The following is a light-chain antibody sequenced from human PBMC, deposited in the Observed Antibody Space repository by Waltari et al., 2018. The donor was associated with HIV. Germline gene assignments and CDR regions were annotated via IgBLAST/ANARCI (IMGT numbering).Light chain of an antibody. V-gene: IGLV3-21*03. CDR1: NPDHQA. Sequence: SVLTQPPSVSVAPGKTARITCGGNNPDHQAVHWYQQVPAQAPRLVMYDDSDRPPGVPARFSGSNSGNTATLTISRVEVGDEADYYCQVWHAKSDHWVFGGGTRLAVL. CDR2: DDS. J-gene: IGLJ3*02. CDR3: QVWHAKSDHWV.